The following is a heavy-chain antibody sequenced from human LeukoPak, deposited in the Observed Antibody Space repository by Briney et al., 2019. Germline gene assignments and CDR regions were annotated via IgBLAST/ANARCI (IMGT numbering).Heavy chain of an antibody. CDR2: LYIGGNT. Sequence: GGSLRLSCGASGLTVNNNYMNWVHQAPGKGLEWVSALYIGGNTYYADSVRGRFTISRDNSKNTLYLQMNSLRAEDTAIYYCMTSAGYNFGQYWGQGTLVTVSS. J-gene: IGHJ4*02. CDR1: GLTVNNNY. CDR3: MTSAGYNFGQY. V-gene: IGHV3-53*01. D-gene: IGHD5-18*01.